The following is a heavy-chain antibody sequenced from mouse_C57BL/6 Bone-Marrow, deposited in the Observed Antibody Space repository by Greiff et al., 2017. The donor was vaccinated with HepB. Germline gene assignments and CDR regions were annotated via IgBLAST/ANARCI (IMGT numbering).Heavy chain of an antibody. CDR2: IHPNSGST. Sequence: QVHVKQPGAELVKPGASVKLSCKASGYTFTSYWMHWVTQRPGQGLEWIGMIHPNSGSTNYNEKFKSKATLTVDKSSSTAYMQLSSLTSEDSAVYYCARDGYSPFAYWGEGTLVTVSA. CDR3: ARDGYSPFAY. V-gene: IGHV1-64*01. CDR1: GYTFTSYW. D-gene: IGHD2-3*01. J-gene: IGHJ3*01.